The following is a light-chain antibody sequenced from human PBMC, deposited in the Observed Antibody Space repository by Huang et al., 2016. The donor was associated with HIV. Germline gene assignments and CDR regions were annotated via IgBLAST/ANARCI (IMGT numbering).Light chain of an antibody. J-gene: IGKJ3*01. CDR3: QQRTYSFT. CDR2: DAS. Sequence: EIVLTQSPATLSLSPGERATLSCRASQSVGSFLAWYQQKPGQGPRLLIYDASYRATGIAARFSGSGYGTDFTLTISSLEPEDFAVYYCQQRTYSFTFGPGTKVD. CDR1: QSVGSF. V-gene: IGKV3-11*01.